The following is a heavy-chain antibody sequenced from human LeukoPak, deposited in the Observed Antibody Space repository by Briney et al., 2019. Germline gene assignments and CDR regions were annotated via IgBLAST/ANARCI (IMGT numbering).Heavy chain of an antibody. CDR1: GYTFTGYY. D-gene: IGHD3-10*01. CDR2: MNPNSGNT. J-gene: IGHJ5*02. V-gene: IGHV1-8*03. Sequence: ASVKVSCKASGYTFTGYYMHWVRQAPGQGLEWMGWMNPNSGNTGYAQKFQGRVTITRNTSISTAYMELSSLRSEDTAVYYCARGRGTMVRQNWFDPWGQGTLVTVSS. CDR3: ARGRGTMVRQNWFDP.